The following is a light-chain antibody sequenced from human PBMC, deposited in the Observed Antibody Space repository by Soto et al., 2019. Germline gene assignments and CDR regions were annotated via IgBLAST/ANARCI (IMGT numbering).Light chain of an antibody. CDR2: DAS. V-gene: IGKV1-5*01. J-gene: IGKJ5*01. CDR1: QSISSW. CDR3: QQYNSYSIT. Sequence: DIQMTQSPSTLSASVGDRVTITCRASQSISSWLAWYQQKPGKAPKLLIYDASSLESGVPSRFSGSGSGTEFTLTISSLQPDDFATYYCQQYNSYSITFGHGTRLEIQ.